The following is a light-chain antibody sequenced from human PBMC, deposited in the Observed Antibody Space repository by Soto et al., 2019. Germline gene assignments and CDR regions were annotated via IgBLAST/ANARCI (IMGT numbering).Light chain of an antibody. J-gene: IGKJ1*01. CDR3: QHYNSYSEA. V-gene: IGKV1-5*03. CDR1: QTISSW. CDR2: KAS. Sequence: DIQMTQSPSTLSGSVGDSVTITCRASQTISSWLAWYQQKPGKAHKXLIYKASTLKSGVPSRFSGSGSGTEFTLTISSLQPDDFATYDCQHYNSYSEAFGQGTKVDIK.